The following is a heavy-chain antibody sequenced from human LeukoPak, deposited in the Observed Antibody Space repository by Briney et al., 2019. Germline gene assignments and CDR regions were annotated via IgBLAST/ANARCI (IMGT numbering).Heavy chain of an antibody. V-gene: IGHV1-18*01. J-gene: IGHJ5*02. Sequence: ASVKVSCTASGYTFTSYGISWVRQAPGQGLEWMGWISAYNGNTNYAQKLQGRVTMTTDTSTNTAYMELRSLRSDDTAVYYCARDTGIAAAGKGGWFDPWGQGTLVTVSS. CDR1: GYTFTSYG. CDR2: ISAYNGNT. D-gene: IGHD6-13*01. CDR3: ARDTGIAAAGKGGWFDP.